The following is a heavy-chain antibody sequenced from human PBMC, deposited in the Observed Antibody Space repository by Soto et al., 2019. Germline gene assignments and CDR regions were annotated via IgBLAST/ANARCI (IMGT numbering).Heavy chain of an antibody. CDR1: GFTFSSYD. J-gene: IGHJ4*02. V-gene: IGHV3-23*01. CDR2: ISGSGGNT. D-gene: IGHD2-15*01. Sequence: EVQLLESGGGLVQPGGSLRLSCAASGFTFSSYDMNWVRQAPGKGLEWVSLISGSGGNTYYADSVKGRFIISRDNSKNTLYLQMNSLRAEDTAVYYCAKDRYCSGGSCSGDFDYWGQGTLVNVSS. CDR3: AKDRYCSGGSCSGDFDY.